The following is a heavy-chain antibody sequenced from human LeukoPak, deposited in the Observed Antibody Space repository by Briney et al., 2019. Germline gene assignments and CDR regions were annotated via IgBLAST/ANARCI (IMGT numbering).Heavy chain of an antibody. V-gene: IGHV3-21*01. CDR2: ISSSSSYI. CDR1: GFTFSSYS. Sequence: GGSLRLSCAASGFTFSSYSMNWVRQAPGKGLEWVSSISSSSSYIYYVDSVKGRFTISRDNAKNSLYLQMNSLRAEDTAVYYCARWNGLVDAFDIWGQGTMVTVSS. CDR3: ARWNGLVDAFDI. J-gene: IGHJ3*02. D-gene: IGHD6-19*01.